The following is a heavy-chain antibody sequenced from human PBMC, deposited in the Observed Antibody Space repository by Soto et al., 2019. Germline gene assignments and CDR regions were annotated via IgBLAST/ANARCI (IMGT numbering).Heavy chain of an antibody. CDR1: GYSFTSYW. CDR3: ACLGLIPVAGNEGPYYYYGMDV. CDR2: IDPSDSHT. J-gene: IGHJ6*02. V-gene: IGHV5-10-1*01. Sequence: GESLKISCKGSGYSFTSYWISWVRQMPGKGLEWMGRIDPSDSHTNYSPSFQVHVAISADKSISTAYLQWSSLKASDTAMYSCACLGLIPVAGNEGPYYYYGMDVWGQGTTVTVSS. D-gene: IGHD6-19*01.